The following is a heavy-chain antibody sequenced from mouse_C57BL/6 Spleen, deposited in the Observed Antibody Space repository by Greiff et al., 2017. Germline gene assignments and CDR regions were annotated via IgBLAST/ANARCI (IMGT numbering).Heavy chain of an antibody. D-gene: IGHD2-4*01. CDR2: IYPGDGDT. CDR1: GYAFSSSW. J-gene: IGHJ3*01. Sequence: VKPGASVKISCKASGYAFSSSWMNWVKQRPGKGLEWIGRIYPGDGDTNYNGKFKGKATLTADKSSSTAYMQLSSLTSEDSAVYFCARGDYDGPPWFAYWGQGTLVTVSA. V-gene: IGHV1-82*01. CDR3: ARGDYDGPPWFAY.